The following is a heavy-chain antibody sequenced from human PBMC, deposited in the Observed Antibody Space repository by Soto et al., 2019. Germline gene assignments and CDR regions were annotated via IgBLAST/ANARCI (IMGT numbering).Heavy chain of an antibody. CDR1: GGCISGGFHS. D-gene: IGHD2-8*01. V-gene: IGHV4-30-4*01. CDR2: IFDSGST. Sequence: SETLSVTCTVSGGCISGGFHSWSWIRQPPGKGLEWIGHIFDSGSTYYNPSLKSRLTISVDTSKNQFSLRLSSVTAADTAVYYCAREIMPLTNDWYFDLWGRGTLVTVSS. CDR3: AREIMPLTNDWYFDL. J-gene: IGHJ2*01.